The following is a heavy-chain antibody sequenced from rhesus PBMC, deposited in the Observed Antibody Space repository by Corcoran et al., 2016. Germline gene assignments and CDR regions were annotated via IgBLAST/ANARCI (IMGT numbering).Heavy chain of an antibody. D-gene: IGHD6-31*01. CDR3: ARVRYSSGQYNRFDV. V-gene: IGHV4-80*01. CDR1: GASISSYW. J-gene: IGHJ5-1*01. CDR2: INGNGGTT. Sequence: QVQLQESGPGLVKPSETLSLTCAVSGASISSYWWNWIRQPPGKGLELIGDINGNGGTTSSSPPLKSRVTVSRDASKNQFSLKLSSVTAADTAVYYCARVRYSSGQYNRFDVWGPGVLVTVSS.